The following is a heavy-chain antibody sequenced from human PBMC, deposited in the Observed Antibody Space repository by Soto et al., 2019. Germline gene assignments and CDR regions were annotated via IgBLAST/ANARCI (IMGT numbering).Heavy chain of an antibody. D-gene: IGHD6-13*01. Sequence: EVQLEESGGDLVQPGGSLRLSCAASGFTLSAYWMTWVRQAPGKGLEWVANINRDGSKKSYLDSVRGRFTISRDNVENSLYLQMDSLRADDTALYYCARDVSPGSSSVYLDAFDIWGQGTMVTVSS. V-gene: IGHV3-7*04. J-gene: IGHJ3*02. CDR2: INRDGSKK. CDR1: GFTLSAYW. CDR3: ARDVSPGSSSVYLDAFDI.